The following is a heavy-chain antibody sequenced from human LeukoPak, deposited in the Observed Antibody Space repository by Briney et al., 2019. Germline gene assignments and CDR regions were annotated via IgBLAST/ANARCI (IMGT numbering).Heavy chain of an antibody. CDR1: GFTFSNYE. V-gene: IGHV3-48*03. CDR2: ISNFGDII. CDR3: AELGITMIGGV. D-gene: IGHD3-10*02. J-gene: IGHJ6*04. Sequence: PGGSLRLSCAASGFTFSNYEMNWVRQAPGKGLEWSSHISNFGDIIHYADSVKGRFTISRDNAKNSLYLQMNSLRAEDTAVYYCAELGITMIGGVWGKGTTVTISS.